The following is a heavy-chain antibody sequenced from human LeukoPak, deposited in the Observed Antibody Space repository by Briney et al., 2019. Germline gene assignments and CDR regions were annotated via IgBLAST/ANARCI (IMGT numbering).Heavy chain of an antibody. V-gene: IGHV3-21*01. CDR1: GFTLSSYS. CDR3: ARDADFFGGY. Sequence: PGGSLRLSCAASGFTLSSYSMNWVRQAPGKGLEWVSSISSSSSYIYYADSVKGRFTISRDNAKNSLYLQMNSLRAEDTAVYYCARDADFFGGYWGQGTLVTVSS. D-gene: IGHD3-3*01. CDR2: ISSSSSYI. J-gene: IGHJ4*02.